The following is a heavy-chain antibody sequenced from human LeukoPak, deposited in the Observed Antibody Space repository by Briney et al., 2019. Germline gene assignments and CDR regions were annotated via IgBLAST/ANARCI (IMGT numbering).Heavy chain of an antibody. CDR3: AKTYAYVALDY. J-gene: IGHJ4*02. V-gene: IGHV3-30*02. CDR1: GFTFTTYA. Sequence: QPGGSLRLSCAASGFTFTTYALTWVRQAPGKGLEWVAFIRYDGSNKYYADSVKGRFTISRGNSKNTLYLQMNSLRAEDTAVYYCAKTYAYVALDYWGQGTLVTVSS. D-gene: IGHD3-10*02. CDR2: IRYDGSNK.